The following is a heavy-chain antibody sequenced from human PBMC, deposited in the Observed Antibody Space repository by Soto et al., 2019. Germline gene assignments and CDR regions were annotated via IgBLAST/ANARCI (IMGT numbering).Heavy chain of an antibody. Sequence: QVQLVQSGAEVKEPGASVRVSCKASGYTFSRYGISWVRQAPGQGLEWMGWISGFNGNTKESEKLQGRVTLTTDTAANTAHMELRGLRSDDTAVYYCARASAYSTPWSFDNWGQGTLVTVSA. J-gene: IGHJ4*02. CDR3: ARASAYSTPWSFDN. V-gene: IGHV1-18*01. CDR1: GYTFSRYG. D-gene: IGHD6-13*01. CDR2: ISGFNGNT.